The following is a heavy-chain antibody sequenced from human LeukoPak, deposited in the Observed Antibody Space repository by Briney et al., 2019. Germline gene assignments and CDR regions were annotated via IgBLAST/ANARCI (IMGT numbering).Heavy chain of an antibody. D-gene: IGHD3-22*01. CDR2: IYTTGST. V-gene: IGHV4-4*07. CDR3: ARDPIHYFGSSAYSSDDF. CDR1: GGSISGYY. Sequence: SETLSLTCTVSGGSISGYYWSWIRQPAGKGLEWIGRIYTTGSTDYNPSLKRRVTLSVDTSKNQFSLTLRSVTAADTAVYYCARDPIHYFGSSAYSSDDFWGQGTLVTISS. J-gene: IGHJ4*02.